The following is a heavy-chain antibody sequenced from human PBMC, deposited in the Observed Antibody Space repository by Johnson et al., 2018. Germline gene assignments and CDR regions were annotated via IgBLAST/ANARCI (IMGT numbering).Heavy chain of an antibody. Sequence: VQLVQSGGGSVQPGGPLRLSCAASGFSFSSYAMSWVRQAPGKGLEWVSTISVGGEGTNYSDAVKGRFTISRDNFKNILYLLMDSLRADDTAVYYCARVSSGGYFYYYYMDVWGKGTTVTVSS. J-gene: IGHJ6*03. V-gene: IGHV3-23*04. CDR1: GFSFSSYA. CDR2: ISVGGEGT. CDR3: ARVSSGGYFYYYYMDV. D-gene: IGHD6-19*01.